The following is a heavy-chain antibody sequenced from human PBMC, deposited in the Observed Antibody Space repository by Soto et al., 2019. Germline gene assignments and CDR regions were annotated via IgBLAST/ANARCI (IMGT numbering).Heavy chain of an antibody. CDR1: GYTLTELS. CDR3: ATAEYINCSSTSCYVVCSP. Sequence: ASVKVSCKVSGYTLTELSMHWVRQAPGKGLEWMGGFDPEDGETIYAQKFQGRVTMTEDTSTDTAYMELSSLRSEDTAVYYCATAEYINCSSTSCYVVCSPWGQGPRVTVSS. D-gene: IGHD2-2*01. J-gene: IGHJ5*02. V-gene: IGHV1-24*01. CDR2: FDPEDGET.